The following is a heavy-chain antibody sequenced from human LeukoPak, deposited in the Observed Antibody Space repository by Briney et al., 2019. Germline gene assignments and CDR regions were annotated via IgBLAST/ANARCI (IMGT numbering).Heavy chain of an antibody. CDR1: GGSISSYY. V-gene: IGHV4-59*01. CDR3: ARGAVLMDY. J-gene: IGHJ4*02. CDR2: IYYSGST. D-gene: IGHD2-8*01. Sequence: PSETLSLTCTVSGGSISSYYWSWIRQPPGKGLEWIGYIYYSGSTNYNPPLKSRVTISVDTSKNQFSLKLSSVTAADTAVYYCARGAVLMDYWGQGTLVTVSS.